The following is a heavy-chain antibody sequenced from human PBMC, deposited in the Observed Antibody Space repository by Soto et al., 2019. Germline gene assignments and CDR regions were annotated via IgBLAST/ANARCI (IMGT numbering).Heavy chain of an antibody. CDR2: VSSDGSTE. V-gene: IGHV3-30-3*01. D-gene: IGHD6-19*01. Sequence: VQLVESGGGVIQPGTSLRLSCLASGFTFTSYPIVWVRQAPGRGLEWVALVSSDGSTETYADSVRGRFTISRDNSNNTVSLQMNSLRVDDTAMYYCARPGGSSAWECDYWGQGTLVTVSS. CDR3: ARPGGSSAWECDY. J-gene: IGHJ4*02. CDR1: GFTFTSYP.